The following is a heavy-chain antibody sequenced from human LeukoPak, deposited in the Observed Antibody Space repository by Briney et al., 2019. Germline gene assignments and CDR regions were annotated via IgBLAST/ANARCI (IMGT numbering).Heavy chain of an antibody. Sequence: GGSLRLSCAASGFTLSNYWMNWVRQVPGKGLVWVSHINSDGSNIRYADSVKGRFTISRDNAKNSLYLQMDSLRPEDTAVYYCIRDGLGTSPYDLWGQGALVTVSS. CDR2: INSDGSNI. D-gene: IGHD7-27*01. J-gene: IGHJ5*02. CDR3: IRDGLGTSPYDL. CDR1: GFTLSNYW. V-gene: IGHV3-74*01.